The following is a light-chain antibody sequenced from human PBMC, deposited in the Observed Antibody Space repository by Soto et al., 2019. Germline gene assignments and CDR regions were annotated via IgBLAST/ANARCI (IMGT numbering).Light chain of an antibody. CDR1: QSVSSTH. V-gene: IGKV3-20*01. CDR2: GAS. J-gene: IGKJ5*01. CDR3: QQYTSSPLT. Sequence: EIVLTQSPGTLSLSPGERATLSCRASQSVSSTHLAWYRQKAGQAPRLLIYGASGRATGIPDRFSGSGSGTDFPLTISRLEPEDFAVYYCQQYTSSPLTFGQGTRLEIK.